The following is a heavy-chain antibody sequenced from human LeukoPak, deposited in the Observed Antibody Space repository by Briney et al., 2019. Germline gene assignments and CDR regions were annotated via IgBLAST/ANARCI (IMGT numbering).Heavy chain of an antibody. CDR2: ISPGDFDS. V-gene: IGHV5-51*01. CDR3: ARGCSGGSCQRDFAY. Sequence: GESLKISCKGSGYSFTSNWIGWVRQMPGKGLEWMGIISPGDFDSRYSPSFQGQVPISADKSISTAYLQWSSLQASDTAMYYCARGCSGGSCQRDFAYWGQGTLVTVSS. CDR1: GYSFTSNW. D-gene: IGHD2-15*01. J-gene: IGHJ4*02.